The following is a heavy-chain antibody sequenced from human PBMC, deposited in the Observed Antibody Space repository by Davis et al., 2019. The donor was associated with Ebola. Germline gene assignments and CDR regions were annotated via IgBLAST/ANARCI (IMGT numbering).Heavy chain of an antibody. V-gene: IGHV1-18*01. CDR1: GYTFTSYG. J-gene: IGHJ6*02. CDR3: ARDVKYYDILTGYYVASSENYYGMDV. D-gene: IGHD3-9*01. Sequence: ASVKVSCKASGYTFTSYGISWVRQAPGQGLEWMGWISAYNGNTNYAQKLQGRVTMTTDTSTSTAYMELRSLRSDDTAVYYCARDVKYYDILTGYYVASSENYYGMDVWGQGTTVTVSS. CDR2: ISAYNGNT.